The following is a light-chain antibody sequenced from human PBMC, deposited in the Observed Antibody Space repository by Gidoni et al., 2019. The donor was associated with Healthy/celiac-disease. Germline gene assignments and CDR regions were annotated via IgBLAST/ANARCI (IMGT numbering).Light chain of an antibody. CDR1: QRVSSN. J-gene: IGKJ1*01. CDR3: QQYNNWWT. V-gene: IGKV3-15*01. CDR2: GAS. Sequence: EIVMTQSPATLSVSPGERATLSCRASQRVSSNLAWYQQKPGQAPRLLIYGASTRATGIPARFIGSGSGTEFTLTISSLQSEDFAVYYCQQYNNWWTFGQXTKVEIK.